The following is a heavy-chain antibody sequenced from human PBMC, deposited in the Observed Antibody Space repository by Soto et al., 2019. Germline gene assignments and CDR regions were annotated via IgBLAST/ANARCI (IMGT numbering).Heavy chain of an antibody. J-gene: IGHJ3*02. CDR1: GFTFSSYA. Sequence: QVQLVESGGGVVQPGRSLRLSCAASGFTFSSYAMHWVRQAPGKGLEWVAVISYDGSNKYYADSVKGRFTISRDNSKNTLYLQMNSLRAEDTAVYYCAKGLGYCSGGSCSHDAFDIWGQGTMVTVSS. CDR2: ISYDGSNK. D-gene: IGHD2-15*01. CDR3: AKGLGYCSGGSCSHDAFDI. V-gene: IGHV3-30*04.